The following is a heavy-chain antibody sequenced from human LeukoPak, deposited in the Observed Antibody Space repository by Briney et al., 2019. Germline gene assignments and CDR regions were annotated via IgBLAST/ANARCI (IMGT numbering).Heavy chain of an antibody. Sequence: GGSLRLSCAASGFTFSSYSMNWVRQAPGKGLEWVSYISSSSSTIYYADSVKGRFTISRDNAKNSLYLQMNSLRAEDTAVYYCARDHPYHSYWGPYYWGQGTLVTVSS. D-gene: IGHD3-10*01. J-gene: IGHJ4*02. CDR3: ARDHPYHSYWGPYY. V-gene: IGHV3-48*04. CDR1: GFTFSSYS. CDR2: ISSSSSTI.